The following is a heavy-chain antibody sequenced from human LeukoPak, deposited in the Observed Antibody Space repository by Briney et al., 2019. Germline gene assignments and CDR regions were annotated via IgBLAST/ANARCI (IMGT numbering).Heavy chain of an antibody. CDR3: ARDRSGSHRIS. D-gene: IGHD1-26*01. CDR1: GGSISSYY. V-gene: IGHV4-59*12. J-gene: IGHJ4*02. Sequence: SETLSLTCTVSGGSISSYYWSWLRQPPGKGLEWIGYIYYSGSTNYNPSLKSRVTISVDTSKNQFSLKLSSVTAADTAVYYCARDRSGSHRISWGQGTLVTVSS. CDR2: IYYSGST.